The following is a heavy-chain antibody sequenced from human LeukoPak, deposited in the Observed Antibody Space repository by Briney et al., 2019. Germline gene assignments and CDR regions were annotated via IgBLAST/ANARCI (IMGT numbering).Heavy chain of an antibody. Sequence: GGSLRLSCAASGFTFSHYSMNWVRQAPGKGLEWVSYISSSGSYTDYADSVKGRFTISRGNAKNSLYLQMNSLRAEDTAVYYCAKAPSIAAAGTFDYWGQGTLVTVSS. D-gene: IGHD6-13*01. CDR1: GFTFSHYS. J-gene: IGHJ4*02. V-gene: IGHV3-21*05. CDR2: ISSSGSYT. CDR3: AKAPSIAAAGTFDY.